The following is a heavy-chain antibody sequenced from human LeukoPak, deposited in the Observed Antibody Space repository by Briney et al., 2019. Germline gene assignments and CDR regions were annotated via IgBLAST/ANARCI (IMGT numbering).Heavy chain of an antibody. Sequence: PGGSLRLSCAASGFTFSSYAMTWVRQASGKGLEWIGLMEKELNGYATAYAASVRGRFTISRDDSQNTAYLQMDSLKTEDTALYYCTTDSGTYNWLDPWGQGTLVTVSS. V-gene: IGHV3-73*01. D-gene: IGHD1-26*01. J-gene: IGHJ5*02. CDR2: MEKELNGYAT. CDR3: TTDSGTYNWLDP. CDR1: GFTFSSYA.